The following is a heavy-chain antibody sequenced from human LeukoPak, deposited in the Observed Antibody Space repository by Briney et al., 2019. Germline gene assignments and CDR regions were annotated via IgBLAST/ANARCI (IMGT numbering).Heavy chain of an antibody. Sequence: GAPVKVSCKASGYTFTSYAMHWVRQAPGQRLEWMGWINAGNGNTKYSQKFQGRVTITRDTSASTAYMELSSLRSEDTAVYYCARARDCSSTSCYGYWGQGTLVTVSS. D-gene: IGHD2-2*01. V-gene: IGHV1-3*01. J-gene: IGHJ4*02. CDR3: ARARDCSSTSCYGY. CDR2: INAGNGNT. CDR1: GYTFTSYA.